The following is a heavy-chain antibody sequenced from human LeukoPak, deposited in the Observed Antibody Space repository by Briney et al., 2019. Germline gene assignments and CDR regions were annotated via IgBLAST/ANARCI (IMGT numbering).Heavy chain of an antibody. D-gene: IGHD4-17*01. CDR3: ARDGESFYGDYVPDDY. J-gene: IGHJ4*02. CDR1: GFTFSNYW. CDR2: ISYDGSNK. Sequence: PGGSLRLSCAASGFTFSNYWMSWVRQAPGKGLEWVAVISYDGSNKYYADSVKGRFTISRDNSKNTLYLQMNSLRAEDTAVYYCARDGESFYGDYVPDDYWGQGTLVTVSS. V-gene: IGHV3-30-3*01.